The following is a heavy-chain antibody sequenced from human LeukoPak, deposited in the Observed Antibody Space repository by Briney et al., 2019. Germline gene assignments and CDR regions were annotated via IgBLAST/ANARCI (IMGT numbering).Heavy chain of an antibody. Sequence: GGSLRLSCAASGFTVSNNYMSWVRQVPGKGPEWVSGILDNGDTNYADSVKGRFTISRDNSKNTLYIQMSSLRADDTAVYYCVRGRLFRGGFDSWGQGTLVTVS. CDR3: VRGRLFRGGFDS. D-gene: IGHD2-15*01. V-gene: IGHV3-53*01. CDR2: ILDNGDT. CDR1: GFTVSNNY. J-gene: IGHJ4*02.